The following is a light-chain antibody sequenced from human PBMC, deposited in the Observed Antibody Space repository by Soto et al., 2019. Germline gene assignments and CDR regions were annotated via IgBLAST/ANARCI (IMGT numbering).Light chain of an antibody. CDR2: DVS. J-gene: IGLJ2*01. V-gene: IGLV2-14*01. CDR1: SSDVGGYNY. CDR3: SSYTSSSTLE. Sequence: QSVLTQPASVSGSPGHSITISCTGTSSDVGGYNYVSWYQQHPGKAPKLMIYDVSNRPSGVSNRFSGSKSGNTASLTISGLQAEDEADYYCSSYTSSSTLEFGGGTKLTVL.